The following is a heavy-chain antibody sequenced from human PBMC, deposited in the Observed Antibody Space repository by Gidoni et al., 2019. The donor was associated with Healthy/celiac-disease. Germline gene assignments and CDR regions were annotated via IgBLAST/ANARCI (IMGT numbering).Heavy chain of an antibody. V-gene: IGHV1-18*01. J-gene: IGHJ4*02. CDR3: ARAEKVYDFWSGYYVPNCFDY. D-gene: IGHD3-3*01. CDR2: ISAYNGNT. Sequence: QVQLVQSGAEVKKPGASVKVSCKASGYTFTSYGISWVRQAPGQGLEWMGWISAYNGNTNYAQKLQGRVTMTTDTSTSTAYMELRSLRSDDTAVYYCARAEKVYDFWSGYYVPNCFDYWGQGTLVTVSS. CDR1: GYTFTSYG.